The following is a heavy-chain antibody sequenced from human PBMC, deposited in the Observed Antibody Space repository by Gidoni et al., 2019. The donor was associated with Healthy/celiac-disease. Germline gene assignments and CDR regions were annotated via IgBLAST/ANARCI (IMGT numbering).Heavy chain of an antibody. CDR1: GCSISSYY. D-gene: IGHD1-26*01. J-gene: IGHJ5*02. V-gene: IGHV4-59*01. Sequence: QVQLQESGPGLVKPSETLSLTCTVSGCSISSYYWSWIRQPPGKGLEWIGYIYYSGSTNYNPSLKSRVTISVDTSKNQFSLKLSSVTAADTAVYYCARARRGATSIDWFDPWGQGTLVTVSS. CDR3: ARARRGATSIDWFDP. CDR2: IYYSGST.